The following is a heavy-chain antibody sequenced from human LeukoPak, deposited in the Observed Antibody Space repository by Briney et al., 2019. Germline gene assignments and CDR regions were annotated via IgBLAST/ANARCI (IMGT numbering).Heavy chain of an antibody. CDR2: IYYSGSI. Sequence: SETLSLTCTVSGGSISSGGYSWSWIRQHPGKGLEWIGHIYYSGSIYYNPSLKSRVTISVDTSKNQFSLKLSSVTAADTAVYYCARDYGDYVGAFDIWGQGTMVTVSS. D-gene: IGHD4-17*01. CDR1: GGSISSGGYS. J-gene: IGHJ3*02. V-gene: IGHV4-31*03. CDR3: ARDYGDYVGAFDI.